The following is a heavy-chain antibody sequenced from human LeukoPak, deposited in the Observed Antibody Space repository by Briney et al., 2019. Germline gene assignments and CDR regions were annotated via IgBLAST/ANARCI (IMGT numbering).Heavy chain of an antibody. Sequence: GGPLRLSCAASGFTFRSYAMYWVRQAPGKGLEYVSAISSNGDNTYYASSVKGRLATSRDNSKNTLYLQMGSLRAEDMAVYYCARDGVGAYNWFDPWGQGTLVTVSS. V-gene: IGHV3-64*01. J-gene: IGHJ5*02. CDR2: ISSNGDNT. CDR1: GFTFRSYA. D-gene: IGHD1-26*01. CDR3: ARDGVGAYNWFDP.